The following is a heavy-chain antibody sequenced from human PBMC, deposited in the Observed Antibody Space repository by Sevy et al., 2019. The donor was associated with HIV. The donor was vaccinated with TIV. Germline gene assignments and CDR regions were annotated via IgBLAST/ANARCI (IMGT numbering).Heavy chain of an antibody. D-gene: IGHD6-19*01. CDR2: MNTNTGNT. CDR3: ARVSGWNLRYGMDV. J-gene: IGHJ6*02. V-gene: IGHV1-8*02. Sequence: ASVKVSCKASGFNFASYDIYWVRQATGQGLEWMGWMNTNTGNTGFAQKFQGRVTMTRNTSITTAYMELGNLRSEDTAVYYCARVSGWNLRYGMDVWGQGTTVTVSS. CDR1: GFNFASYD.